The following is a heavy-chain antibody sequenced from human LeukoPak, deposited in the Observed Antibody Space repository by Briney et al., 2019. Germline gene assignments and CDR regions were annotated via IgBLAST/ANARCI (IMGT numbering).Heavy chain of an antibody. Sequence: ASVKVSCKASGYTFTSYAMLWVRQAPGQRLEWMGWINAGNGNTKYSQKFQGRVTITRDTSASTAYMELSSLRSEDTAVYYCASAIQLWFGEPRIHYGMDVWGQGTTVTVSS. CDR3: ASAIQLWFGEPRIHYGMDV. J-gene: IGHJ6*02. V-gene: IGHV1-3*01. D-gene: IGHD3-10*01. CDR1: GYTFTSYA. CDR2: INAGNGNT.